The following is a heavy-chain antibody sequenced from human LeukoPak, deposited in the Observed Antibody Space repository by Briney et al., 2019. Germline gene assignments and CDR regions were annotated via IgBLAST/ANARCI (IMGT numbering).Heavy chain of an antibody. J-gene: IGHJ4*02. D-gene: IGHD5/OR15-5a*01. CDR1: GGSISSGSYY. CDR2: IYTSGST. CDR3: ADLRY. Sequence: SETLSLTCTVSGGSISSGSYYWSWIRQPAGKGLEWIGRIYTSGSTNYNPSLKSRVTISVDTSKNQFSLKLSSVTAADTAVYYCADLRYWGQGTLVTVSS. V-gene: IGHV4-61*02.